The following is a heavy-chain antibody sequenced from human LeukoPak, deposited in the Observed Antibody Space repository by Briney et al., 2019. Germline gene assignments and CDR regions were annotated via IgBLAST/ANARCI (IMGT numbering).Heavy chain of an antibody. CDR1: GGSISSYY. V-gene: IGHV4-59*12. J-gene: IGHJ6*03. CDR3: ARDQEAYCSSTSCYEYYYYMDV. D-gene: IGHD2-2*01. CDR2: IYYSGYT. Sequence: SETLSLTCTVSGGSISSYYWSWIRQPPGKGLEWIGYIYYSGYTNYNPSLKSRVTISVDTSKNQFSLKMRSVTAADTAVYYCARDQEAYCSSTSCYEYYYYMDVWGKGTTVTISS.